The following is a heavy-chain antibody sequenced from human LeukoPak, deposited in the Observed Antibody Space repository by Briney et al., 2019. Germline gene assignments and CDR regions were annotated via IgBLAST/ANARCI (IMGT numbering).Heavy chain of an antibody. CDR3: ARVRGYDSDAFDI. Sequence: GASVKVSCRASGYTFTGYYMHWVRQAPGQGLEWMGWINPNSGGTNYAQKFQGRVTMTRDTSISTAYMELGRLRSDDTAVYYCARVRGYDSDAFDIWGQGTMVTVSS. CDR2: INPNSGGT. CDR1: GYTFTGYY. V-gene: IGHV1-2*02. J-gene: IGHJ3*02. D-gene: IGHD5-12*01.